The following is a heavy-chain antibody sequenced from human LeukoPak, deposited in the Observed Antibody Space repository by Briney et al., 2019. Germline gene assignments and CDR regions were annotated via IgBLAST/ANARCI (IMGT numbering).Heavy chain of an antibody. J-gene: IGHJ4*02. Sequence: QPGGSLRLSCAASGFTFSSYWMSWVRQAPGKGLEWVSLIYSGGTTYYADSVRGRFTISRDNSKNTLYLQMNSLRLENAAVYFCARAPVTSCRGAYCYPFDYWGQGTQVTVSS. CDR3: ARAPVTSCRGAYCYPFDY. V-gene: IGHV3-53*01. CDR1: GFTFSSYW. D-gene: IGHD2-21*01. CDR2: IYSGGTT.